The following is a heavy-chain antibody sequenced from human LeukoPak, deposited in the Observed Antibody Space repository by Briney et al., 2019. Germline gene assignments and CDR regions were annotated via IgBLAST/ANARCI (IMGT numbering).Heavy chain of an antibody. J-gene: IGHJ6*02. Sequence: PGGSLRLSCAASGFTFSSYSMNWVRQAPGKGLEWVSSISSSSSYIYYADSVKGRFTISRDNAKNSLYLQMNSLRAEDTAVYYCARGKADDFWGGYYDYYYYGMDVWGQGTTVTVSS. V-gene: IGHV3-21*01. CDR1: GFTFSSYS. D-gene: IGHD3-3*01. CDR2: ISSSSSYI. CDR3: ARGKADDFWGGYYDYYYYGMDV.